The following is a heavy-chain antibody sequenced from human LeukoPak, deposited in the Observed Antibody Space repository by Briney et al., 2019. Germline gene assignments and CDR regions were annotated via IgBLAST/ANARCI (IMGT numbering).Heavy chain of an antibody. V-gene: IGHV3-74*01. D-gene: IGHD2-21*02. J-gene: IGHJ4*02. CDR2: INSDGSST. CDR3: ARLRCDVGDCYSAGQNF. Sequence: PGGSLRFSCAASGFTFTTYWMHWVRQAPGQGLVWVSRINSDGSSTSYADSVKGRFSISRDNARNTLYLQMNSLRAEGTAVYFCARLRCDVGDCYSAGQNFWGQGTLVTVSS. CDR1: GFTFTTYW.